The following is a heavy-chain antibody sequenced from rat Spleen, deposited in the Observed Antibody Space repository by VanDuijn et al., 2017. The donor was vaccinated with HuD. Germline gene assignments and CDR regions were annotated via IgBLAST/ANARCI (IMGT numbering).Heavy chain of an antibody. Sequence: EVQLVESGGGVVQPGRSLKLSCAASGFTFTDYWMTWIRQAPGKGLEWVASITNASGRTYYPDSVKGRFTISRDNAKSTLYLQMDSLRSEDTAIYYCVREDLGVEYWGQGVMVTVSS. D-gene: IGHD4-2*01. J-gene: IGHJ2*01. CDR3: VREDLGVEY. CDR2: ITNASGRT. V-gene: IGHV5-31*01. CDR1: GFTFTDYW.